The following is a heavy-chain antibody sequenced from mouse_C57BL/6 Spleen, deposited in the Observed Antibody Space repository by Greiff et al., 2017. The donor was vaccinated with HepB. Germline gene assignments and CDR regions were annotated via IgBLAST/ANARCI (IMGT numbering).Heavy chain of an antibody. CDR1: GYTFTSYW. V-gene: IGHV1-52*01. J-gene: IGHJ3*01. D-gene: IGHD2-4*01. Sequence: VKLQQPGAELVRPGSSVKLSCKASGYTFTSYWMHWVKQRPIQGLEWIGNIDPSDSETHYNQKFKDKATLTVDKSSSTAYMQLSSLTSEDSAVYYCARGGLRRGAWFAYWGQGTLVTVSA. CDR2: IDPSDSET. CDR3: ARGGLRRGAWFAY.